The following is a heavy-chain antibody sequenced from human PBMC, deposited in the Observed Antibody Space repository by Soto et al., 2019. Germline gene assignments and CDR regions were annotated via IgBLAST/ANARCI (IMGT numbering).Heavy chain of an antibody. D-gene: IGHD1-26*01. CDR1: GFSFSSYF. CDR2: VPGDGSRA. J-gene: IGHJ6*02. Sequence: EVQLVESGGGSVQPGGSLRLSCAASGFSFSSYFMAWVRQAPGEGLVSVSHVPGDGSRASYADSVRGRFTISRDNAKNTLYLQRDSLRDEDTAIYYCARENWYSLDVWGQGTTVTVSS. CDR3: ARENWYSLDV. V-gene: IGHV3-74*01.